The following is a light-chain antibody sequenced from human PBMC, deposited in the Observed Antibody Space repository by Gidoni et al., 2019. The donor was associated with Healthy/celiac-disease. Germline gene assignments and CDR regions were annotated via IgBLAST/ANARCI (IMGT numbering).Light chain of an antibody. CDR3: QQYYSIPWT. CDR1: QSVLYSSNNKNY. J-gene: IGKJ1*01. CDR2: WAS. V-gene: IGKV4-1*01. Sequence: DIVMTQSPDPLAVSLGERPTINCKSSQSVLYSSNNKNYLAWYQQKPGQPPKLLIYWASTRESGVPDRFSGSGSGTDFTLTISSLQAEDVAVYYCQQYYSIPWTFGQGTKVEIK.